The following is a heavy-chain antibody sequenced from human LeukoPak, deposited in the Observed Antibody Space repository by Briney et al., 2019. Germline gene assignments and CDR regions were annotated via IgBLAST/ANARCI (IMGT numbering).Heavy chain of an antibody. D-gene: IGHD2-15*01. CDR2: IRSKAYGGTT. J-gene: IGHJ4*02. Sequence: GGSLRLSCTASGFTFGDYAMSWFRQAPGKGLEWVGFIRSKAYGGTTEYAASVKGRFTISRDDSKSIAYLQMNSLKTEDTAAYYCRGYCSGGSCYHFDYWGQGTLVTVSS. CDR1: GFTFGDYA. CDR3: RGYCSGGSCYHFDY. V-gene: IGHV3-49*03.